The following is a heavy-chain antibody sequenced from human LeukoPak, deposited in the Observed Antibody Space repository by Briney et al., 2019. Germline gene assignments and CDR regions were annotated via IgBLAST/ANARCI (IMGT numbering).Heavy chain of an antibody. J-gene: IGHJ6*02. CDR3: AREVVTMVRGVTYYYYYGMDV. D-gene: IGHD3-10*01. Sequence: GGSLRLSCAASGFTFSSYGMHWVRQAPGKGLEWVAVISYDGSNKYYADSVKGRFTISRDNAKNSLYLQMNSLIAEDTAVYYCAREVVTMVRGVTYYYYYGMDVWGQGTTVTVSS. V-gene: IGHV3-30*03. CDR2: ISYDGSNK. CDR1: GFTFSSYG.